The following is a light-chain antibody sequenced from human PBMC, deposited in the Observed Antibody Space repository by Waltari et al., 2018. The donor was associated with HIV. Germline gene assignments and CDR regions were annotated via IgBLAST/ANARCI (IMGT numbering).Light chain of an antibody. CDR2: GAS. V-gene: IGKV3-15*01. CDR1: QSVSSH. CDR3: QHYDRWPWG. J-gene: IGKJ1*01. Sequence: EVVMTQSPATLSVSPGERATLSCRASQSVSSHLAWYQQRPGQSPRLLIYGASTRATGIPDRFSGSGSGTEFTLTISSLHSEDFALYYCQHYDRWPWGFGQGTKVEIK.